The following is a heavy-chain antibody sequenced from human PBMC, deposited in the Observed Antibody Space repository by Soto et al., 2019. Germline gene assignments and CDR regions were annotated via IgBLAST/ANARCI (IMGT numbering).Heavy chain of an antibody. CDR3: ARDSSGPYYYYYGMDV. CDR1: GGSISSYY. V-gene: IGHV4-59*07. D-gene: IGHD3-22*01. CDR2: IYYSGST. Sequence: SDTLSLTCTVSGGSISSYYWSWIRQPPGKGLEWIGYIYYSGSTNYNPSLKSRVTISVDTSKNQFSLKLSSVTAADTAVYYCARDSSGPYYYYYGMDVWGQGTTVTVSS. J-gene: IGHJ6*02.